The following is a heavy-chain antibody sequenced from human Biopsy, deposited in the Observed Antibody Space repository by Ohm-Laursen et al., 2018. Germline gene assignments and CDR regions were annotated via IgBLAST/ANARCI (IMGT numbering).Heavy chain of an antibody. CDR1: GFIFSRND. V-gene: IGHV3-23*01. D-gene: IGHD2-21*01. J-gene: IGHJ5*02. Sequence: SLRLSCTASGFIFSRNDMSWVRQAPEKGLEWVSGISGSGASTYYADSVKGRFTISRDNSKNTLFLQMDSLRADDTAVYYCVKAYSAIYWFDPWGQGILVTVSS. CDR3: VKAYSAIYWFDP. CDR2: ISGSGAST.